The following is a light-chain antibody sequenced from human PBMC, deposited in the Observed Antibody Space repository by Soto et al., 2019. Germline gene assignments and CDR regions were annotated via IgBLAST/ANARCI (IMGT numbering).Light chain of an antibody. V-gene: IGKV3-20*01. CDR3: QQYGSAPLT. CDR1: QNVNNNY. Sequence: EIVLTQSPGTLSLSPGERATLSCRASQNVNNNYLAWYQQKPGQAPRLLIYGASRRATDIPDRFSGSGSGTDFTLTISRLEPEDSAVYSCQQYGSAPLTFGGGNKVEIK. CDR2: GAS. J-gene: IGKJ4*01.